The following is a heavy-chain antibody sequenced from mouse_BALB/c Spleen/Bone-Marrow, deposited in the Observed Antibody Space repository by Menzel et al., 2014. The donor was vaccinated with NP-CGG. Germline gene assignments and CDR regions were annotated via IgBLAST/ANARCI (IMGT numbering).Heavy chain of an antibody. CDR2: ILPGSGST. CDR1: GYTFSSYW. Sequence: QVQLQQSGAELMKPGASVKISCKATGYTFSSYWIEWVKQRPGHGLEWIGEILPGSGSTNYNEKFKGKATFTADTSSNTAYMLLSSLTSEDSAVYYCARRGGWLGYFDVWGAGTTVTVSS. D-gene: IGHD2-3*01. V-gene: IGHV1-9*01. CDR3: ARRGGWLGYFDV. J-gene: IGHJ1*01.